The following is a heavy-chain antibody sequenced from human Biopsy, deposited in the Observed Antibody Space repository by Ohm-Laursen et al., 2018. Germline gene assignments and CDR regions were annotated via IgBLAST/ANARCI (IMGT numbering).Heavy chain of an antibody. Sequence: GTLSLTCTVSGGSIGSFFWSWIRQPPGKGLEWIGYIYYNGSTNYNPSLRSRVTISVDRSKNQFSLELSSVTAADTAVYYCARVGAGAPSIDYFDYWGQGALVTVSS. D-gene: IGHD1-26*01. J-gene: IGHJ4*02. V-gene: IGHV4-59*01. CDR1: GGSIGSFF. CDR3: ARVGAGAPSIDYFDY. CDR2: IYYNGST.